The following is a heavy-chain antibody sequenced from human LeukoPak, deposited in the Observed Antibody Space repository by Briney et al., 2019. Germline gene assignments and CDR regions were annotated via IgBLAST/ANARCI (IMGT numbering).Heavy chain of an antibody. V-gene: IGHV3-9*03. J-gene: IGHJ3*02. CDR1: GFSFDDYA. CDR3: AKGGYNYYDAFDI. D-gene: IGHD5-24*01. CDR2: ISWNSGSI. Sequence: PGGSLRLSCAASGFSFDDYAMHWVRQAPGKGLEWVSGISWNSGSIGYADSVKGRFTISRDNAKNSLYLQMNSLRAEDMALYYCAKGGYNYYDAFDIWGQGTMVTVSS.